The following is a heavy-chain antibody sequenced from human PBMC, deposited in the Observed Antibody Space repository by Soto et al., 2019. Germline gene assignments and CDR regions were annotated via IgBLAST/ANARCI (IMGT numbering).Heavy chain of an antibody. V-gene: IGHV3-23*01. CDR2: ISDSGGGT. D-gene: IGHD2-15*01. CDR1: GFTFSSYA. CDR3: AKRGYCSGGNCYEDS. Sequence: VQLLESGGGLVQPGGSLRLSCAASGFTFSSYAMSWVRQAPGKGPEWVSGISDSGGGTYYAHSVQGRFTVSRDNSKSTLYLQMNSLRADDTAVYYCAKRGYCSGGNCYEDSWGQGTLVIVSS. J-gene: IGHJ4*02.